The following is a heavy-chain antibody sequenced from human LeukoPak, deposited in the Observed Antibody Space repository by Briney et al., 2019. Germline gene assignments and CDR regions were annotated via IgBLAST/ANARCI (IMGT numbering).Heavy chain of an antibody. CDR2: VNPNSGNT. Sequence: GASVTASCMTSGYASTTWESNWVRQAATQGLEWMGRVNPNSGNTAYAQKFQCRVTMTRDTSISTAYMELIGLRLDDTAVYFCARGPRTAPGGEGTLVTVSS. V-gene: IGHV1-8*01. J-gene: IGHJ5*02. CDR1: GYASTTWE. CDR3: ARGPRTAP.